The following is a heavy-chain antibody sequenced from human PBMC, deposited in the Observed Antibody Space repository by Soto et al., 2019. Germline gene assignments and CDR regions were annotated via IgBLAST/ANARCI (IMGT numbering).Heavy chain of an antibody. Sequence: ASVKVSCKASGYTFTSYGISWLRQAPGQGLEWMGWISAYNGNTNYAQKLQGRVTMTTDTSTSTAYMELRSLRSDDTAVYYCARKNDYIWGSYRPNAAFDIWGQGTMVTVSS. J-gene: IGHJ3*02. D-gene: IGHD3-16*02. CDR3: ARKNDYIWGSYRPNAAFDI. CDR2: ISAYNGNT. CDR1: GYTFTSYG. V-gene: IGHV1-18*01.